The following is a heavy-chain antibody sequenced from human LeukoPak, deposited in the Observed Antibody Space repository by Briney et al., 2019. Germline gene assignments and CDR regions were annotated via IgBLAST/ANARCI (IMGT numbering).Heavy chain of an antibody. Sequence: GGSLRLSCAASGLTVTNNDMNWVRQAPGKGLEWVSVITSGGSTYFADSVKGRFTVSRDNSKNTLSLQMNSLRVEDTAVYYCARDLISGPATHDSWGQGALVTVSS. CDR1: GLTVTNND. D-gene: IGHD2-15*01. CDR3: ARDLISGPATHDS. J-gene: IGHJ4*02. CDR2: ITSGGST. V-gene: IGHV3-66*01.